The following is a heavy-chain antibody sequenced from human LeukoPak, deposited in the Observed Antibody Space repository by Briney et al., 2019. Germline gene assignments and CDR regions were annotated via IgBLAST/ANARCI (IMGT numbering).Heavy chain of an antibody. CDR1: GGSISSYY. J-gene: IGHJ4*02. V-gene: IGHV4-59*01. Sequence: PSETLSLTCTVSGGSISSYYWSWIRQPPGKGLEWIGYIYYSGSTNYNPSLKSRVIISVDTSKNQFSLKLSSVTAADTAVYYCAEDRRELLPRGFDYWGQGTLVTVSS. CDR2: IYYSGST. CDR3: AEDRRELLPRGFDY. D-gene: IGHD1-26*01.